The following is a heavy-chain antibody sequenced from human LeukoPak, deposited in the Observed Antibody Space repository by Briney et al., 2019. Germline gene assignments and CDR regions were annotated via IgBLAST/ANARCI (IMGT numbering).Heavy chain of an antibody. Sequence: SSETLSLTCTVSGGSISSYYWSWIRQPPGKGLEWIGYISYTGSTNYNPSLKSRVTILVDTSKNHFSLKLSSVAAADTAVYYCARGHCSGGTCYRNFFDYWGQGTLVTVSS. CDR3: ARGHCSGGTCYRNFFDY. D-gene: IGHD2-15*01. CDR1: GGSISSYY. V-gene: IGHV4-59*01. J-gene: IGHJ4*02. CDR2: ISYTGST.